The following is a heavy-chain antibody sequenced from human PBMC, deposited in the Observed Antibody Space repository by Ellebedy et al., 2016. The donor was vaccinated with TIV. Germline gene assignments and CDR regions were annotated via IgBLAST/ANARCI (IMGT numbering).Heavy chain of an antibody. CDR2: ISSSSSYI. Sequence: GGSLRLSCAASGFTFSSYSMNWVRQAPGKGLEWVSSISSSSSYIYYADSVKGRFTISRDNAKNSLYLQMNSLRAEDTAVYYCANTYYDFWSGYGTNAHFDYWGQGTLVTVSS. CDR3: ANTYYDFWSGYGTNAHFDY. J-gene: IGHJ4*02. D-gene: IGHD3-3*01. V-gene: IGHV3-21*04. CDR1: GFTFSSYS.